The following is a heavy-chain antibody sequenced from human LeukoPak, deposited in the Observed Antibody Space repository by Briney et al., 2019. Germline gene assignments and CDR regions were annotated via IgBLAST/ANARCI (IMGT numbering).Heavy chain of an antibody. D-gene: IGHD4-17*01. CDR3: AKAAQSVTTDFDY. CDR2: VNSDSNYI. J-gene: IGHJ4*02. Sequence: PGGSLRLSCAASGFPFSTYTMNWVRQAPGKGLEWVSSVNSDSNYIYYADSVKGRFTISRDNSKNTLYLQMNSLRAEDTAVYYCAKAAQSVTTDFDYWGQGTLVTVSS. CDR1: GFPFSTYT. V-gene: IGHV3-21*04.